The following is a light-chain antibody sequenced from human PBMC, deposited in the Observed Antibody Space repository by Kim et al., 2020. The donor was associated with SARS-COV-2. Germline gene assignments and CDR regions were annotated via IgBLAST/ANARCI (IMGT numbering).Light chain of an antibody. CDR1: QTLSVW. CDR2: RTS. J-gene: IGKJ1*01. V-gene: IGKV1-5*03. CDR3: QYYDTYSRF. Sequence: DIQMTQSPSTLSASLGDSVTITCRASQTLSVWVAWYQQRQGKPPKLLMYRTSHLDTAVPSRFSGGGSGAEFTLTIRDLQPDDFATYYCQYYDTYSRFFGQGTKVDIK.